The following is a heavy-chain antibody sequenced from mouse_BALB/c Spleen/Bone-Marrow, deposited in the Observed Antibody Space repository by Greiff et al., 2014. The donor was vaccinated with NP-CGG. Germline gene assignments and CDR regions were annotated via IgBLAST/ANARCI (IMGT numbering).Heavy chain of an antibody. J-gene: IGHJ2*01. CDR2: IDPADGNT. CDR1: GFNIKDTY. D-gene: IGHD1-2*01. Sequence: VHVKQSGAELVKPGASVKLSCTASGFNIKDTYMHWVKQRPEQGLEWIGRIDPADGNTKYDPKFQGKATITADTSSNTAYLQLSSLTSEDTAVYYCARYLYGYTATSDYWGQGTTLTVSS. V-gene: IGHV14-3*02. CDR3: ARYLYGYTATSDY.